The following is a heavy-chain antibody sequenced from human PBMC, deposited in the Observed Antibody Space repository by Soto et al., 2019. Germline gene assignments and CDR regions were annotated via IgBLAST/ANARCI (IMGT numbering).Heavy chain of an antibody. V-gene: IGHV3-21*01. CDR1: GFTFSSYS. D-gene: IGHD3-3*01. CDR2: ISSSSSSYI. CDR3: ASLRDFWSGYYPSPSDAFDI. Sequence: GGSLRLSCAASGFTFSSYSMNWVRQAPGKGLEWVSSISSSSSSYIYYADSVKGRFTISRDNAKNSLYLQMNSLRAEDTAVYYCASLRDFWSGYYPSPSDAFDIWGQGTMVTVSS. J-gene: IGHJ3*02.